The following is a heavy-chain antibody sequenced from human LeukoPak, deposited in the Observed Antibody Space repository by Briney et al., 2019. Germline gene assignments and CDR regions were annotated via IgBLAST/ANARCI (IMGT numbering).Heavy chain of an antibody. Sequence: PSETLSLTCTVSGYSISSGYYWGWIRQSPGKGLEWIGSIHHTGNTYYNPSLKSRVTISVDTSKNQFSLKLSSVTAADTAVYYCARGDPYAYYFDYWGQGTLVTVSS. CDR3: ARGDPYAYYFDY. J-gene: IGHJ4*02. V-gene: IGHV4-38-2*02. CDR1: GYSISSGYY. CDR2: IHHTGNT. D-gene: IGHD3-16*01.